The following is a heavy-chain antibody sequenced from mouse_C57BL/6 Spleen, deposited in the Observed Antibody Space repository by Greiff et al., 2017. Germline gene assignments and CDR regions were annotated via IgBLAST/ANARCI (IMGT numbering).Heavy chain of an antibody. CDR1: GYTFTSYW. D-gene: IGHD2-2*01. CDR3: ARGRYGYDWFAY. Sequence: VQLQQPGAELVRPGSSVKLSCKASGYTFTSYWMPWVKQRPIHGLEWIGNIAPSDSDTHYNQKFKDKATLTVDKSSSTAYMQLSSLTSDDSAVYYCARGRYGYDWFAYWGQGTLVTVSA. V-gene: IGHV1-52*01. CDR2: IAPSDSDT. J-gene: IGHJ3*01.